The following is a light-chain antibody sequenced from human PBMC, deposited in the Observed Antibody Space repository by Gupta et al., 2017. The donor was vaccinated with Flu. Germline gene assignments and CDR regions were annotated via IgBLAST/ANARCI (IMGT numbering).Light chain of an antibody. Sequence: DTQMTQSPSSLSASVGDRVTITCRASQSIRTFLNWYQQKSGKAPNLLIYEASTLQSGVPSRFSGSGSGTDFTLTISRLQPEDFATYFCQQGYSTPSTFGQGTTLEIK. J-gene: IGKJ2*01. CDR2: EAS. CDR1: QSIRTF. CDR3: QQGYSTPST. V-gene: IGKV1-39*01.